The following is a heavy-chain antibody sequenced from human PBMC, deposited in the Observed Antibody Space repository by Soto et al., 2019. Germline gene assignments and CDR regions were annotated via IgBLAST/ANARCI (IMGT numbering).Heavy chain of an antibody. V-gene: IGHV4-59*01. J-gene: IGHJ6*03. CDR2: IYYSGST. CDR3: ARGYSSSWERYYYYYYMDV. CDR1: GGSISSYY. D-gene: IGHD6-13*01. Sequence: SETLSLTCTVSGGSISSYYWSWIRQPPGKGLEWIGYIYYSGSTNYNPSLKSRVTISVDTSKNQFSLKLSSVTAADTTVYYCARGYSSSWERYYYYYYMDVWGKGTTVTVSS.